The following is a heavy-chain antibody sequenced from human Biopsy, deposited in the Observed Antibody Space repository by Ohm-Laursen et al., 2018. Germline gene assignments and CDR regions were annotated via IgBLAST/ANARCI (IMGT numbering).Heavy chain of an antibody. Sequence: TLSLTCTVSGGSISSGGFYWSWIRQRPGKGLEWIGYIFNSANTYYNPSLKNLITISGDTSKNQFSLKLNSVTAADTAVYYCARGDYFDSNGYFWFDPWGQGTLVTVSS. J-gene: IGHJ5*02. CDR3: ARGDYFDSNGYFWFDP. CDR1: GGSISSGGFY. V-gene: IGHV4-31*01. D-gene: IGHD3-22*01. CDR2: IFNSANT.